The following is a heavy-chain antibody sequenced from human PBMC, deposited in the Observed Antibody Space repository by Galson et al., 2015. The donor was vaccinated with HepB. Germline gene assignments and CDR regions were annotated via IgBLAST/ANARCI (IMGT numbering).Heavy chain of an antibody. CDR3: AKDPDFDFYSEKSTTFDY. D-gene: IGHD3-3*01. CDR1: GFTFSSYA. Sequence: SLRLSCAASGFTFSSYAMSWVRQAPGKGLEWVSAISGSGGSTYYADAVRGRFTISRDNSKNTVYLQMISLRDVDTAMYYCAKDPDFDFYSEKSTTFDYWGRGTLVTVSS. V-gene: IGHV3-23*01. J-gene: IGHJ4*02. CDR2: ISGSGGST.